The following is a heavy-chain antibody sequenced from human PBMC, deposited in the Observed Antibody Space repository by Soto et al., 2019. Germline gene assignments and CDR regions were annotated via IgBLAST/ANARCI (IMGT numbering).Heavy chain of an antibody. CDR3: VKWQKYNFVRLHCTGFDD. D-gene: IGHD2-8*02. CDR2: ISGTGIT. Sequence: GGSPRHSCAASGFTFSSYGMHWVRQAPGKGLEWVSAISGTGITRSAYSMKGRFSISRDNSKNTLYLQLSSLRAEDTATYYCVKWQKYNFVRLHCTGFDDWGQGT. CDR1: GFTFSSYG. V-gene: IGHV3-23*01. J-gene: IGHJ5*02.